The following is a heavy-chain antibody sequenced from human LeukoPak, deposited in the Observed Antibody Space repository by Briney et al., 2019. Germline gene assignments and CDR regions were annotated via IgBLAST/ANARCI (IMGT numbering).Heavy chain of an antibody. D-gene: IGHD3-3*01. V-gene: IGHV3-48*04. CDR1: GFTFSSHN. J-gene: IGHJ4*02. CDR3: RYYDFWSGADY. Sequence: GGSLRLSCVASGFTFSSHNMNWVRQAPGKGLEWVSYISSSYNTIYYRDSVQGRFIISRDNAKNSLSLQMNSLRAEDTAVYYCRYYDFWSGADYWGQGTLVTVSS. CDR2: ISSSYNTI.